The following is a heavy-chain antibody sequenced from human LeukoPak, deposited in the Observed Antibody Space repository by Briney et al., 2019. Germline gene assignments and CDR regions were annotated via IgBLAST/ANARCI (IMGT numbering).Heavy chain of an antibody. CDR3: ARVASSGSYYEAIDY. Sequence: SETLSLTCTVSGGSISSYYWSWIRQPAGKGLEWIGRIYTSGSTNYNPSLKSRVTMSVDTSKNQFSLKLSSVTAADTAVYYCARVASSGSYYEAIDYWGQGTLVTVSS. CDR2: IYTSGST. V-gene: IGHV4-4*07. D-gene: IGHD1-26*01. J-gene: IGHJ4*02. CDR1: GGSISSYY.